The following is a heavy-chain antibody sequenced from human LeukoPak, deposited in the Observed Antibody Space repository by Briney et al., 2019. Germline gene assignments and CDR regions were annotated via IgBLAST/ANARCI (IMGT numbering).Heavy chain of an antibody. V-gene: IGHV3-23*01. Sequence: GGSLRLSCAASGVTLSSYAMSWARQAPGKGLEWVSGISSSGSGGNTYYADSVKGRFTISRDNSKNTLSLQMNSLRAEDTAVYYCAKENPVGGTNYFDYWGQGTLVTVPS. J-gene: IGHJ4*02. CDR2: ISSSGSGGNT. CDR1: GVTLSSYA. D-gene: IGHD1-26*01. CDR3: AKENPVGGTNYFDY.